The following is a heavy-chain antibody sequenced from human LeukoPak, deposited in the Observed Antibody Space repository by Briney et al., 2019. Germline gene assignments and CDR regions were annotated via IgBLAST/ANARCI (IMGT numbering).Heavy chain of an antibody. J-gene: IGHJ4*01. D-gene: IGHD2-2*01. CDR2: MISNGNTE. V-gene: IGHV3-48*02. Sequence: GGSLRLSCAASGFTFSFYSMNWVRLAPGKGLEWVSMISNGNTEHYADSVKGRFTVSRDNARNSAYLQMNSLRDEDTAMYYCARDYGYCRGNTCYASFDYWGHGTLVTVSS. CDR1: GFTFSFYS. CDR3: ARDYGYCRGNTCYASFDY.